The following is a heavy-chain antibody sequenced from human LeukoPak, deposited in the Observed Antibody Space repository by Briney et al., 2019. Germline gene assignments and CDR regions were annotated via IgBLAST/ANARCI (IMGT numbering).Heavy chain of an antibody. V-gene: IGHV3-30-3*01. CDR2: ISYDGTKK. CDR3: ARDCCGEWYFFDL. CDR1: GFPFDNYA. Sequence: SGGSLRLSCAASGFPFDNYAMHWVRRAPGKGLEWVAIISYDGTKKYYTDSVRGRFTISRDNSKNTLYLQMNSLRAEDTAVYYCARDCCGEWYFFDLWGQGTLVTVSS. D-gene: IGHD3-10*01. J-gene: IGHJ4*02.